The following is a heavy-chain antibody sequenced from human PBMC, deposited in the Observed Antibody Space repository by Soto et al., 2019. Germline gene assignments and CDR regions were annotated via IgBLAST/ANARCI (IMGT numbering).Heavy chain of an antibody. J-gene: IGHJ4*02. CDR3: ARAWVVVTAPDY. CDR1: GYTFTSYA. Sequence: QVQLVQSGAEEKKPGASVKVSCKASGYTFTSYAMHWVRQAPGQRLEWMGWINAGNGNTKYSQKYRGTVTITRDTYASRAYMELSSLRSEDTAVYYCARAWVVVTAPDYWGQGTRVTVSS. D-gene: IGHD2-21*02. V-gene: IGHV1-3*05. CDR2: INAGNGNT.